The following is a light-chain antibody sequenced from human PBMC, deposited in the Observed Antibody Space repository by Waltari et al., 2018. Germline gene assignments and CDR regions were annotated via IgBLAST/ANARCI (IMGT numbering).Light chain of an antibody. CDR2: EAS. V-gene: IGKV1-9*01. Sequence: IQLTQSPSSLSASVGDTITITCRASQGVSTYLAWLQQKPGRAPKVLIFEASTLQSGVPSRFSGRGSGTDFTLTISSPQPEDFATYYCQQFHDYPWTFGQGTKVEIK. CDR3: QQFHDYPWT. J-gene: IGKJ1*01. CDR1: QGVSTY.